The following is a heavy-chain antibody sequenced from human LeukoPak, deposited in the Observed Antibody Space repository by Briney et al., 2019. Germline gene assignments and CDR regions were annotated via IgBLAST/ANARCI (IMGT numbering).Heavy chain of an antibody. CDR2: IGTAGDT. CDR3: ARALRDTGAFDF. Sequence: PGGSLRLSCAASGFTFSSYDMHWVRHATGKGLEWVSAIGTAGDTYYPGSVKGRFTISRENAKNSLYLQMNSLRAGDTAVYYCARALRDTGAFDFWGQGTMVTVSS. D-gene: IGHD1-14*01. V-gene: IGHV3-13*01. CDR1: GFTFSSYD. J-gene: IGHJ3*01.